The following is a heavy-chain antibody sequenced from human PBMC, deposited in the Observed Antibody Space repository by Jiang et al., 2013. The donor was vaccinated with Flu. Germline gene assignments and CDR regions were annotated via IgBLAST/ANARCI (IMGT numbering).Heavy chain of an antibody. CDR2: IWYDGSNK. CDR1: GFTFSSYG. Sequence: QLLESGGGVVQPGRSLRLSCAASGFTFSSYGMHWVRQAPGKGLEWVAVIWYDGSNKYYADSVKGRFTISRDSSKNTLYLQMNSLRAEDTAVYYCARDANGYSGYGSLGHWGQGTLVTVSS. D-gene: IGHD5-12*01. V-gene: IGHV3-33*01. J-gene: IGHJ4*02. CDR3: ARDANGYSGYGSLGH.